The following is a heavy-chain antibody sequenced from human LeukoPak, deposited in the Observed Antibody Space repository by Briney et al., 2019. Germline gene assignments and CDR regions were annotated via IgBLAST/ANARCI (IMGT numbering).Heavy chain of an antibody. CDR1: GFTFSSYS. J-gene: IGHJ4*02. Sequence: AGGSLRLSCAASGFTFSSYSMNWVRQAPGKGLEWVSSISSSSSYIYYADSVKGRFTISRDNAKNSLYLQMNSLRAEDTAAYYCARASSSWDHFDYWGQGTLVTVSS. CDR2: ISSSSSYI. CDR3: ARASSSWDHFDY. D-gene: IGHD6-13*01. V-gene: IGHV3-21*01.